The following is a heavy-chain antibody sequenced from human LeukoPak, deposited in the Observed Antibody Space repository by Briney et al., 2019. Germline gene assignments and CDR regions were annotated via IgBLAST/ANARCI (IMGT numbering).Heavy chain of an antibody. CDR2: IYYSGST. CDR3: ARANTYDYVWGSYRSYYFDY. Sequence: SETLSLTCTVSGGSVSSGSYYWSWIRQPPGKGLEWIGYIYYSGSTNYNPSLKSRVTISVDTPENQFSLKLSSVTAADTAVYYCARANTYDYVWGSYRSYYFDYWGQGTLVTVSS. V-gene: IGHV4-61*01. CDR1: GGSVSSGSYY. J-gene: IGHJ4*02. D-gene: IGHD3-16*02.